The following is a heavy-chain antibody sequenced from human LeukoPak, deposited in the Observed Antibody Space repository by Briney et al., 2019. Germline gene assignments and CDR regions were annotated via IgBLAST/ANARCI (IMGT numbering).Heavy chain of an antibody. V-gene: IGHV4-59*12. J-gene: IGHJ5*02. CDR2: IYYSGST. Sequence: PSETLSLTCTVSGGSISSYYWSWIRQPPGKGLEWIGYIYYSGSTNYNPSLKSRVTISVDTSKNQFSLKLSSVTAADTAVYYCARERYYDSSGYPPAWFDPWGQGTLVTVSS. CDR3: ARERYYDSSGYPPAWFDP. D-gene: IGHD3-22*01. CDR1: GGSISSYY.